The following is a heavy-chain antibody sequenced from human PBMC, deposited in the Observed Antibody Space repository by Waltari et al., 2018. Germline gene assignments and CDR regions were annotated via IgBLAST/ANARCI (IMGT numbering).Heavy chain of an antibody. J-gene: IGHJ3*02. CDR3: ARDRSTMIVEDAFDI. Sequence: QVQLQESGPGLVKPSETLSLTCTVSGYSISRGYYWGWIRQPPGKGLEWIGSIYHSGSTYYNPSLKSRVTISVDTSKNQFSLKLSSVTAADTAVYYCARDRSTMIVEDAFDIWGQGTMVTVSS. V-gene: IGHV4-38-2*02. D-gene: IGHD3-22*01. CDR1: GYSISRGYY. CDR2: IYHSGST.